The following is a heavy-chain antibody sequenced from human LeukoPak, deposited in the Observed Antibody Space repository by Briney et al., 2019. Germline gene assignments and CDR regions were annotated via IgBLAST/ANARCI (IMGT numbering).Heavy chain of an antibody. CDR1: GFTFSNYA. D-gene: IGHD3-22*01. Sequence: GRSLILSCAASGFTFSNYAMHWVRQAPGKGLEWVAVISYDGTNKYYADPVKGRFTISRDNSKNTMYLQMNSLRAEDTAMYYCARAPMSYDSSGFGGAFDIWGQGTMVTVSS. J-gene: IGHJ3*02. CDR3: ARAPMSYDSSGFGGAFDI. CDR2: ISYDGTNK. V-gene: IGHV3-30-3*01.